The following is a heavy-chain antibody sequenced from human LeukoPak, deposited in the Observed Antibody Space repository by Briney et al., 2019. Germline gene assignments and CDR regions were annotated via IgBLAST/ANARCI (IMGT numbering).Heavy chain of an antibody. J-gene: IGHJ4*02. Sequence: PGGSLRLSCAASGFTVSSNYMSWVRQAPGKGLEWVSAISGSGGSTYYADSVKGRFTISRDNSKNTLYLQMNSLRAEDTAVYYCAKDPAMGVVVPAAIYWGQGTLVTVSS. CDR2: ISGSGGST. V-gene: IGHV3-23*01. CDR1: GFTVSSNY. D-gene: IGHD2-2*01. CDR3: AKDPAMGVVVPAAIY.